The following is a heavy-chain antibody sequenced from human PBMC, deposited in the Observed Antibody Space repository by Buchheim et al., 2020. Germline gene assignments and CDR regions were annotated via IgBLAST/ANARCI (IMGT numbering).Heavy chain of an antibody. CDR3: ARDYYDSSGYAPIDP. J-gene: IGHJ5*02. Sequence: QVQLVQSGAEVKKPGASVMVSCKASGYTFTGYYMHWVRQAPGQGLEWMGWINPNSGGTNYAQKFQGWVTMTRDTSSSTAYMELSRLRSDDTAVYYCARDYYDSSGYAPIDPWGQGTL. CDR2: INPNSGGT. CDR1: GYTFTGYY. V-gene: IGHV1-2*04. D-gene: IGHD3-22*01.